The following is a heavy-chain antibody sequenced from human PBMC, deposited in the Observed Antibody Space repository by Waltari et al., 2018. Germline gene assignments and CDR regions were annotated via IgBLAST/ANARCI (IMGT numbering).Heavy chain of an antibody. CDR2: IRSSSSTI. J-gene: IGHJ6*02. V-gene: IGHV3-48*01. CDR1: GFTFSSYS. Sequence: EVQLVESGGGLVQPGGSLRLSCAASGFTFSSYSMNWVRQAPGKGLEWVSYIRSSSSTIYYAEAVKGRFTISRDNAKNSLYLQMNSLRAEDTAVYYCARGGLRAWVAPDVWGQGTTVTVSS. CDR3: ARGGLRAWVAPDV. D-gene: IGHD5-12*01.